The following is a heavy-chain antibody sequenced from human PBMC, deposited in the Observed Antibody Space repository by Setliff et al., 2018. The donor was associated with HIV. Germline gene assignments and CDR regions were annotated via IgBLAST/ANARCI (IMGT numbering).Heavy chain of an antibody. CDR3: LKDYVARRSYTYGYDY. V-gene: IGHV3-30*02. Sequence: PGGSLRLSCTFYGFSFNSYGMHWVRQAPGKGLEWVAYIGYDESNKYYEDSVKGRFTISRDNSKNTVYLQMNSLRAEDTAVYYCLKDYVARRSYTYGYDYWGQGTLVTVSS. J-gene: IGHJ4*02. D-gene: IGHD5-18*01. CDR1: GFSFNSYG. CDR2: IGYDESNK.